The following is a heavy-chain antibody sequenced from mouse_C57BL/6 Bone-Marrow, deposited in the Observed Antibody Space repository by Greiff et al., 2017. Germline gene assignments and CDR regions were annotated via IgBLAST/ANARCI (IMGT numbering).Heavy chain of an antibody. D-gene: IGHD2-4*01. Sequence: EVKLVESGGGLVQPGESLKLSCESNEYEFPSHDMSWVRKTPEKRLELVAAINSDGGSTYYPDTMERRFIISRDKTKKTLYLQMSSLRSEDTALYYCATRGYDYDWFAYWGQGTLVTVSA. CDR1: EYEFPSHD. CDR2: INSDGGST. V-gene: IGHV5-2*01. CDR3: ATRGYDYDWFAY. J-gene: IGHJ3*01.